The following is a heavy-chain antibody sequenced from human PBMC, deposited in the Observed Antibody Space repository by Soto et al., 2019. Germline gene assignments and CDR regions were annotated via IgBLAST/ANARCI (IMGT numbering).Heavy chain of an antibody. Sequence: QSGGSLRLSCAASGFTFSSYAMHWVRQAPGKGLEWVAVISYDGSKKYYADSVKGRFTISRDNSKNTLYLQMNSLRAEDTAVYYCAREGYCTNGVCYYRTDYYGMDVWGQGTTVTVSS. V-gene: IGHV3-30-3*01. CDR3: AREGYCTNGVCYYRTDYYGMDV. CDR2: ISYDGSKK. CDR1: GFTFSSYA. D-gene: IGHD2-8*01. J-gene: IGHJ6*02.